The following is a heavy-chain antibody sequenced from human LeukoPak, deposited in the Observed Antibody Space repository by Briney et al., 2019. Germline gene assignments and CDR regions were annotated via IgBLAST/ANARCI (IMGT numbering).Heavy chain of an antibody. CDR1: GGSISSYY. D-gene: IGHD3-22*01. CDR3: AGRGHYDSSGYYLYAFDI. J-gene: IGHJ3*02. V-gene: IGHV4-4*07. CDR2: IYTSGST. Sequence: SETLSLTCTVSGGSISSYYWSWIRQPAGKGLEGIGRIYTSGSTNYNPSLKSRVTMSVDTSKNQFSLKLSSVTAADTAVYYCAGRGHYDSSGYYLYAFDIWGQGTMVTVSS.